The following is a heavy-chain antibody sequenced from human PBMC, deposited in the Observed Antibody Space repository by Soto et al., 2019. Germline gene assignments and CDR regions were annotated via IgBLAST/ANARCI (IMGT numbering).Heavy chain of an antibody. Sequence: GGSLRLSCAASGFTFSSYGMHWVRQAPGKGLEWVAVIWYDGSNKYYADSVKGRFTISRDNSKNTLYLQMNSLRAEDTAVYYCARDRDSSGWYQFDYWGQGTLVTVSS. J-gene: IGHJ4*02. D-gene: IGHD6-19*01. CDR2: IWYDGSNK. CDR1: GFTFSSYG. CDR3: ARDRDSSGWYQFDY. V-gene: IGHV3-33*01.